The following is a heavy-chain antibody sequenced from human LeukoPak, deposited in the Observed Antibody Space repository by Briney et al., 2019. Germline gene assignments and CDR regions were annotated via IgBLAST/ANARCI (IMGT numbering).Heavy chain of an antibody. CDR3: AGGYFYGSYYPFDY. V-gene: IGHV1-8*01. Sequence: ASVKVSCKASGYTFTSYDINWVRQATGQGLEWMGWMNPNSGNTGYAQKFQGRVTMTRNTSISTAYMELSSLRSEDTAVYYCAGGYFYGSYYPFDYWGQGTLVTVSS. CDR1: GYTFTSYD. D-gene: IGHD1-26*01. J-gene: IGHJ4*02. CDR2: MNPNSGNT.